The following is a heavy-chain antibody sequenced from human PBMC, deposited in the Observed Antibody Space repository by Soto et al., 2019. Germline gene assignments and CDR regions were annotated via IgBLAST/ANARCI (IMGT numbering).Heavy chain of an antibody. Sequence: GGSLRLSCAASGFTFSSYEMNWVRQAPGKGLEWVSYISSSGRTIYYADSVKGRFTISRDNAKNSLYLQMNSLRAEDTAVYYCARRYYYGSGRASPAFDPWGQGTLVTVSS. CDR1: GFTFSSYE. D-gene: IGHD3-10*01. J-gene: IGHJ5*02. CDR2: ISSSGRTI. V-gene: IGHV3-48*03. CDR3: ARRYYYGSGRASPAFDP.